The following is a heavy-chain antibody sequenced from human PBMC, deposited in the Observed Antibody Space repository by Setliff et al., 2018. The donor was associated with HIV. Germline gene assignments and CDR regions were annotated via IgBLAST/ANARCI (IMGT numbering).Heavy chain of an antibody. CDR1: GFTFSSHS. Sequence: PGGSLRLSCIASGFTFSSHSLNWVRQAPGKGLEWISYIDTTSRSTYYAESVKGRFTISRDNSKSTLYLQLSSLRPEDTAVYFCASARIPTGGVSTSFDYWGQGTLVTVSS. J-gene: IGHJ4*02. D-gene: IGHD2-15*01. V-gene: IGHV3-21*01. CDR2: IDTTSRST. CDR3: ASARIPTGGVSTSFDY.